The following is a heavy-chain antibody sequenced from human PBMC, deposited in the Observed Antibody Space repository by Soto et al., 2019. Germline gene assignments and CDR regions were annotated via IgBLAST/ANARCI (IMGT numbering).Heavy chain of an antibody. D-gene: IGHD3-16*02. CDR3: ATKKGGYPSYYYYGMDV. Sequence: SVKVSCKASGGTFSSYSISWVRQAPGQGLEWMGGIIPIFGTANYAQKFQGRVTITADESTSTAYMELSSLRSADTAVYYCATKKGGYPSYYYYGMDVWGRGTTVTVSS. CDR2: IIPIFGTA. J-gene: IGHJ6*02. CDR1: GGTFSSYS. V-gene: IGHV1-69*13.